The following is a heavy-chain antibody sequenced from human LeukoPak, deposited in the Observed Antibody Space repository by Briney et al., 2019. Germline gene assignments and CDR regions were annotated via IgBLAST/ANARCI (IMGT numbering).Heavy chain of an antibody. CDR2: ICGRGDST. D-gene: IGHD3-9*01. Sequence: GGALRLSCAASVFSFSSCAMSGVRPAPGKGGEWVSRICGRGDSTDYADSVKGRFTISRDNSKNTLYLQINSLRAEDTAVYYCARPPSDNLLTGSLYYFDNWGQGTLVTVSS. V-gene: IGHV3-23*01. J-gene: IGHJ4*02. CDR3: ARPPSDNLLTGSLYYFDN. CDR1: VFSFSSCA.